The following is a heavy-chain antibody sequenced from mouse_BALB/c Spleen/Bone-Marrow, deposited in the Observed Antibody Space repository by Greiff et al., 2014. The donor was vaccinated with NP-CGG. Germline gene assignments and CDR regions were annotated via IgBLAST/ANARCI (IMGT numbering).Heavy chain of an antibody. CDR2: IYPSDSYS. CDR3: TRRDRYDYYGVDY. D-gene: IGHD2-14*01. V-gene: IGHV1-69*02. J-gene: IGHJ4*01. CDR1: GYTFTNYW. Sequence: VQLQQSGAELVRPGASVKVSCKASGYTFTNYWINWVRQRPGQGLEWIGNIYPSDSYSNYNQKFKVKATLTVDKSSSTAYMHLSSPTSEDSAVYYCTRRDRYDYYGVDYWGQGTSVTVSS.